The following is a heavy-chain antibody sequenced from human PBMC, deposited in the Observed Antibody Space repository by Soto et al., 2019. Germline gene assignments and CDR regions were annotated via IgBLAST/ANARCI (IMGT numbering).Heavy chain of an antibody. J-gene: IGHJ4*02. CDR1: GGTFSTYA. Sequence: QVQLVQSGAEVKQPGSSVKVSCKTSGGTFSTYAIYWVRQAPGQGLEWMGAIIPLFGTAVYAQKCQGRVTITADESTSTAYMELSSLRSEDTAVYYCARPRGSYSSGYYYFDYWGQGTLVTVSS. CDR2: IIPLFGTA. D-gene: IGHD6-19*01. CDR3: ARPRGSYSSGYYYFDY. V-gene: IGHV1-69*01.